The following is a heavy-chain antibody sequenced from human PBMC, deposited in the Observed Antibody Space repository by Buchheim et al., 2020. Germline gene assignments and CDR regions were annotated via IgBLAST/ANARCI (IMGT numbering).Heavy chain of an antibody. D-gene: IGHD4-17*01. V-gene: IGHV3-73*01. CDR1: GFTFSGSA. CDR2: IRSKANSYAT. CDR3: TRNRYGDYGYVWFDP. J-gene: IGHJ5*02. Sequence: EVQLVESGGGLVQPGGSLKLSCAASGFTFSGSAMHWVRQASGKGLEWVGRIRSKANSYATAYAASVKGRFTISRDDSKNTAYLQMNSLKTEDTAVYYCTRNRYGDYGYVWFDPWGQGTL.